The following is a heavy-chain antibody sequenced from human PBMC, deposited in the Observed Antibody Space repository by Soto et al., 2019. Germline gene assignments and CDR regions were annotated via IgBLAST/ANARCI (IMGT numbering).Heavy chain of an antibody. Sequence: QVPLVQSGAEVKKPGSSVKVSCKASGGTFSSYAISWVRQAPGQGLEWMGGIISISDTTNYAQKFQGRDTITADESTSTACMELSSLRSEDTAVYYCARSQGSSTSLELYDYYYYGMDVWGQGTTVTVSS. CDR2: IISISDTT. CDR3: ARSQGSSTSLELYDYYYYGMDV. CDR1: GGTFSSYA. D-gene: IGHD2-2*01. J-gene: IGHJ6*02. V-gene: IGHV1-69*01.